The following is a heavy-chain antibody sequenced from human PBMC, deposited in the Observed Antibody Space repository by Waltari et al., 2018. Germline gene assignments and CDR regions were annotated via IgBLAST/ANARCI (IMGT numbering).Heavy chain of an antibody. CDR2: ISYDGSNK. CDR3: ARPRNYYDSSGYAWYFDY. D-gene: IGHD3-22*01. CDR1: GFTFSSYA. J-gene: IGHJ4*02. Sequence: QVQLVESGGGVVQPGRSLRLSCAASGFTFSSYAMHWVRQAPGTGLEWVAVISYDGSNKYYADSVKGRFTIPRDNSKNTLYLQMNSLRAEDTAVYYCARPRNYYDSSGYAWYFDYWGQGTLVTVSS. V-gene: IGHV3-30*01.